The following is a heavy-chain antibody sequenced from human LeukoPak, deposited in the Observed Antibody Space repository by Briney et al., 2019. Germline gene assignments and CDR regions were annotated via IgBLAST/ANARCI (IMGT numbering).Heavy chain of an antibody. V-gene: IGHV4-4*02. D-gene: IGHD3-22*01. CDR3: ARSYDSSGYYPNWYFDL. J-gene: IGHJ2*01. CDR2: IYHSGST. Sequence: SGTLSLTCAVSGGSISSSNWWSWVRQPPGKGLEWIGEIYHSGSTNYNPSLKSRVTISVDKSKNQFSLKLSSVTAADTAVYYCARSYDSSGYYPNWYFDLWGRGTLVTVSS. CDR1: GGSISSSNW.